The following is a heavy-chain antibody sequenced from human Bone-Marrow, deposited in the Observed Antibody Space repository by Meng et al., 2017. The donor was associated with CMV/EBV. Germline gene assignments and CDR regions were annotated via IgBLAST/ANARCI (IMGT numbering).Heavy chain of an antibody. CDR1: GFTFSSYS. Sequence: GESLKISCAASGFTFSSYSMNWVRQAPGKGLEWVSYIYRNGGRTGYADSVKGRFTISRDNAKNSVYLQMNSLRAEDTAFYYCARGMVTTITTERWFDPWGQGTLVTVSS. J-gene: IGHJ5*02. D-gene: IGHD4-11*01. CDR3: ARGMVTTITTERWFDP. CDR2: IYRNGGRT. V-gene: IGHV3-20*04.